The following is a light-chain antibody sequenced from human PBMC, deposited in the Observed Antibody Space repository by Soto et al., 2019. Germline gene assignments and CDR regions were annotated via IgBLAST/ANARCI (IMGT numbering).Light chain of an antibody. Sequence: IVLTQSPSTLSLSPGARATLSCRASQSVSSYLAWYQHKPGQAPRLLIYDASNRATGITARFSASGSGTDFTLTISSLEPEDFAVYYGQQRSNWPLLTFGGGTKVEIK. J-gene: IGKJ4*01. CDR3: QQRSNWPLLT. CDR1: QSVSSY. CDR2: DAS. V-gene: IGKV3-11*01.